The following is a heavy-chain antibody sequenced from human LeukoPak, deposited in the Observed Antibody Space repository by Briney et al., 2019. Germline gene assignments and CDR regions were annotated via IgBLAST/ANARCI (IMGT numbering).Heavy chain of an antibody. CDR1: GFTFSDSW. CDR3: ARMNYVSSGWGAPFDY. CDR2: IRSGGTNT. D-gene: IGHD1-7*01. J-gene: IGHJ4*02. Sequence: GGSLRLSCAASGFTFSDSWMSWVRQAPGKGLEWVSYIRSGGTNTDYTGSVKGRFTISRDNAKNSLYLQMNSLRAEDTAVYYCARMNYVSSGWGAPFDYWGQGTLVTVSS. V-gene: IGHV3-11*06.